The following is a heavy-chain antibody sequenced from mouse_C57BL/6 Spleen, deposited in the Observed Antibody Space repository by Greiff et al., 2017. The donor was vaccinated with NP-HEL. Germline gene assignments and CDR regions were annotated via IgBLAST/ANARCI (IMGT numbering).Heavy chain of an antibody. J-gene: IGHJ2*01. CDR1: GFTFSSYA. CDR2: ISDGGSYT. D-gene: IGHD3-2*02. V-gene: IGHV5-4*01. Sequence: EVMLVESGGGLVKPGGSLKLSCAASGFTFSSYAMSWVRQTPEKRLEWVATISDGGSYTYYPDNVKGRFTISRDTAKHNLYLQMSHLMSEDTAMYYCSRDLTAQAKYSFDYWGHGPTLTVSS. CDR3: SRDLTAQAKYSFDY.